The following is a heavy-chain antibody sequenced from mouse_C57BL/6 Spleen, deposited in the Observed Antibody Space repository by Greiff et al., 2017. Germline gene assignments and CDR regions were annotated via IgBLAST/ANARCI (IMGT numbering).Heavy chain of an antibody. D-gene: IGHD2-5*01. J-gene: IGHJ4*01. CDR2: ISSGSSTI. Sequence: EVQGVESGGGLVKPGGSLKLSCAASGFTFSDYGMHWVRQAPEKGLAWVAYISSGSSTIYYADTVKGRFTISRDNAKNTLFLQMTSLRSEDTAMYYCARRAYYSNYGVDYYAMDYWGQGTSVTVSS. V-gene: IGHV5-17*01. CDR3: ARRAYYSNYGVDYYAMDY. CDR1: GFTFSDYG.